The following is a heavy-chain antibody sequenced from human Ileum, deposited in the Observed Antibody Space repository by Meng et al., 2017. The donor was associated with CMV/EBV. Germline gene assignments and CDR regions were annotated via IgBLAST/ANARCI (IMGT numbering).Heavy chain of an antibody. CDR1: GVLSSSGRHF. CDR3: AADISTAWFYY. Sequence: QEWGPGLVTHSEALSPIRSGAGVLSSSGRHFWGWTRQAPGKGLEWIATIHYTETTHYNPSLKSRITISVDTSKNQISLKVNSVTAADTAMYYCAADISTAWFYYWGQGTLVTVSS. V-gene: IGHV4-39*07. D-gene: IGHD2-2*01. CDR2: IHYTETT. J-gene: IGHJ4*02.